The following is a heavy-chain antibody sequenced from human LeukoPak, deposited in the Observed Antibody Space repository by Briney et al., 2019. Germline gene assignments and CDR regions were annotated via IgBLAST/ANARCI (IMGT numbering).Heavy chain of an antibody. J-gene: IGHJ5*02. D-gene: IGHD1-7*01. Sequence: ASVKVSCKASGYTFTSYYMHWVRQAPGQGLEWVGIINPSGGSTSYAQKFQGRVTMTRGTSTSTVYMELSSLRSEDTAVYYCARGGNWNYFGAPSRGPWGQGTLVTVSS. CDR3: ARGGNWNYFGAPSRGP. CDR2: INPSGGST. CDR1: GYTFTSYY. V-gene: IGHV1-46*03.